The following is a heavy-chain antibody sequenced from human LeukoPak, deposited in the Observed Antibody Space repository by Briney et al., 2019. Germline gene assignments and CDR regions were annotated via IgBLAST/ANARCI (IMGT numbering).Heavy chain of an antibody. J-gene: IGHJ6*03. V-gene: IGHV1-69*13. CDR3: ATTGGDIYYYYMDV. Sequence: SVKVSCKASGDTFSRYAISWVRQAPGQGLEWMGGIIPVLSTANYAQKFQDRVTITADESTSTTYMELSSLKSEDTAVYYCATTGGDIYYYYMDVWDKGTTVTISS. CDR2: IIPVLSTA. D-gene: IGHD3-16*01. CDR1: GDTFSRYA.